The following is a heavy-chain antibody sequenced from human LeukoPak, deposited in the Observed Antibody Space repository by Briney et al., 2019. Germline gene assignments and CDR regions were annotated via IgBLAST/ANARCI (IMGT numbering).Heavy chain of an antibody. CDR1: GFTFSSYS. CDR2: ISSSSSYI. Sequence: GGSLRLSCAASGFTFSSYSMNWVRQAPGKGLEWVSSISSSSSYIYYADSVKGRFTTSRDNAKNSLYLQMNSLRAEDTAVYYCARDRPPYYDSSGRHNYFDYWGQGTLVTVSP. V-gene: IGHV3-21*01. D-gene: IGHD3-22*01. CDR3: ARDRPPYYDSSGRHNYFDY. J-gene: IGHJ4*02.